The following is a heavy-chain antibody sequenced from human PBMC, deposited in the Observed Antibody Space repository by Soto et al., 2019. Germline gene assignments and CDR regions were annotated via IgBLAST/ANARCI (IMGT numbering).Heavy chain of an antibody. J-gene: IGHJ4*02. V-gene: IGHV3-23*01. CDR2: SSGSGDST. Sequence: GGSLRLSCAASGFSFSSHAMSWVRQAPGKGLEWVAVSSGSGDSTYYAGSVKGRFTISRDNSKNTLYLQMNSLRAEDTAVYYCAKDGSHDSSGYYYVFYYWGQGTLVTVSS. CDR1: GFSFSSHA. CDR3: AKDGSHDSSGYYYVFYY. D-gene: IGHD3-22*01.